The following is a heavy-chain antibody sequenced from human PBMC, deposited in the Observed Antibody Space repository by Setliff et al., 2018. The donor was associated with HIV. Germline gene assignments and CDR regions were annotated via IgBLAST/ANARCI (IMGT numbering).Heavy chain of an antibody. CDR3: ARDFKSGYVDY. D-gene: IGHD3-10*01. Sequence: GGSLRLSCAASGFTFSIYALCWVRQAPGKGLEWVGFIEERHDITHYADSVEGRFTISRDNSRNTVNLQMNSLRGDDTAVYYCARDFKSGYVDYLGQGIPVTVSS. CDR1: GFTFSIYA. CDR2: IEERHDIT. J-gene: IGHJ4*02. V-gene: IGHV3-23*01.